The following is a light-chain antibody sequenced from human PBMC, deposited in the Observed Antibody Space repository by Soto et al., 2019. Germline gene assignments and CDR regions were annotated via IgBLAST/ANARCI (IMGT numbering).Light chain of an antibody. CDR1: SSDVGGYDF. CDR3: SSYAGSLFYV. J-gene: IGLJ1*01. CDR2: DVS. Sequence: QSALTQPRSVSGSPGQSVTISCTGTSSDVGGYDFVSWYQHHPGMAPKLIIYDVSNRPSGVPDRFSGSKSGNTASLAISGLQSEDEADYYCSSYAGSLFYVFGTGTQLTVL. V-gene: IGLV2-11*01.